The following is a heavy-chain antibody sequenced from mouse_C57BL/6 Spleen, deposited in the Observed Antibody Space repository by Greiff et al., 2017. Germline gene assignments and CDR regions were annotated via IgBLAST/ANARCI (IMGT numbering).Heavy chain of an antibody. Sequence: EVKLMESGPGMVKPSQSLSLTCTVTGYSITSGYDWHWIRHFPGNKLEWMGYISYSGSTNYNPSLKSRISITHDTSKNHFFLKLNSVTTEDTATYYCARGGSNDAMDYWGQGTSVTVSS. D-gene: IGHD2-5*01. CDR2: ISYSGST. CDR3: ARGGSNDAMDY. J-gene: IGHJ4*01. V-gene: IGHV3-1*01. CDR1: GYSITSGYD.